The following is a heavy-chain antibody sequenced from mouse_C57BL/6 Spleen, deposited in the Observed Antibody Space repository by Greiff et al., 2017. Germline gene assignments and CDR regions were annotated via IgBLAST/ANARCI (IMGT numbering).Heavy chain of an antibody. CDR1: GFTFSSYG. V-gene: IGHV5-6*01. J-gene: IGHJ2*01. D-gene: IGHD2-1*01. CDR2: ISSGGSYT. Sequence: EVQGVESGGDLVKPGGSLKLSCAASGFTFSSYGMSWVRQTPDKRLEWVATISSGGSYTSSPDSVKGRFTISRDNAKNTLYLQMSSLKSEDTAMYYCARQYGNYVGYFDYWGQGTTLTVSS. CDR3: ARQYGNYVGYFDY.